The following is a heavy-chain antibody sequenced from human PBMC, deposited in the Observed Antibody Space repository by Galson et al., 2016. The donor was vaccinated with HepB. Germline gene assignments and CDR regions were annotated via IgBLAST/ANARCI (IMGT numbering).Heavy chain of an antibody. V-gene: IGHV3-74*01. CDR1: GLTLSSYW. CDR3: ARGTVDKPGMDV. CDR2: INGDGSYT. D-gene: IGHD1-1*01. J-gene: IGHJ6*02. Sequence: SLRLSCAASGLTLSSYWMHWVRQAPGKGLVWVSRINGDGSYTSYADSVKGRFTISRDNAKNTLYLQMNSLRAEDTAVYYCARGTVDKPGMDVWGQGTTVAVSS.